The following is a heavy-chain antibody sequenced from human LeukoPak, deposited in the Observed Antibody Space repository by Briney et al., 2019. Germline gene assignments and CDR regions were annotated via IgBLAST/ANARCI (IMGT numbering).Heavy chain of an antibody. Sequence: SETLSLTCAVYGGSFSGYYWSWIRQPPGKGLEWIGEINHSGSTNYNPSLKSRVTISVDTSKNQFSLKLSSVTAADTAVYYCARHDYYDFWSGYRHWGQGTLVTVSS. D-gene: IGHD3-3*01. CDR2: INHSGST. V-gene: IGHV4-34*01. J-gene: IGHJ4*02. CDR3: ARHDYYDFWSGYRH. CDR1: GGSFSGYY.